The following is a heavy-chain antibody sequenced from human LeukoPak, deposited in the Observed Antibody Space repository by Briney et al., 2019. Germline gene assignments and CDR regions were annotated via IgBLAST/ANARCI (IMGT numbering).Heavy chain of an antibody. CDR3: ARVSRNHGAYYYDRSGYYQPYHYGMDV. Sequence: SETLSLTCVVYGGSLSGYCWSWIRQPPGKGLEWIGEINHSGSTNYSPSLNSRVTISVDTSKNHLSLRLISVTAADTAVYYCARVSRNHGAYYYDRSGYYQPYHYGMDVWGQGATVTVSS. CDR1: GGSLSGYC. CDR2: INHSGST. V-gene: IGHV4-34*01. D-gene: IGHD3-22*01. J-gene: IGHJ6*02.